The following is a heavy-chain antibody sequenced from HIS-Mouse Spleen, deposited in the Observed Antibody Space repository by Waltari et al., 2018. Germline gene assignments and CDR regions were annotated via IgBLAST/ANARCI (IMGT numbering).Heavy chain of an antibody. J-gene: IGHJ3*02. D-gene: IGHD3-10*01. CDR3: AREFGLLPPISSRDYDAFDI. Sequence: QLQLQESGPGLVKPSETLSLTCTVSGGSISSSSYYWGWIRQPPGKGLEWIGGIYYSGSTYYNPYLKSRVTISVDTSKNQFSLKLSSVTAADTAVYYCAREFGLLPPISSRDYDAFDIWGQGTMVTVSS. V-gene: IGHV4-39*07. CDR1: GGSISSSSYY. CDR2: IYYSGST.